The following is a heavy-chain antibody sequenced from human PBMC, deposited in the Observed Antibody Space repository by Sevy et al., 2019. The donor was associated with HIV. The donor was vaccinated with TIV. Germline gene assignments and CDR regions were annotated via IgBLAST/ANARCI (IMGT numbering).Heavy chain of an antibody. V-gene: IGHV3-30*04. J-gene: IGHJ1*01. CDR1: GFTFSRYS. Sequence: GGSLRLSCAASGFTFSRYSMHWVRQAPGKGLEWVATISFDASNKHYADSVKGRFTISRHNFQNSLFLQMNSLRPEDTAVYYCALERLSSDVAEYFQNWGQGTLVTVSS. D-gene: IGHD1-1*01. CDR3: ALERLSSDVAEYFQN. CDR2: ISFDASNK.